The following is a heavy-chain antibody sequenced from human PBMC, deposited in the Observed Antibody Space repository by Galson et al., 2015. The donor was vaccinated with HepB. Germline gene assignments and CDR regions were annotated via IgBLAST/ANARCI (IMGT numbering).Heavy chain of an antibody. CDR1: GFTFSRYD. D-gene: IGHD3-22*01. CDR2: ISNDGTYK. J-gene: IGHJ4*02. V-gene: IGHV3-30*14. CDR3: ARGGTDKKFDH. Sequence: SLRLSCAASGFTFSRYDMHWVRQAPTKGLEWVAFISNDGTYKFYTDSVKGRITISRDNSKNTLFVEMNSLRPEDTAVYYCARGGTDKKFDHWGQGTLVTVSS.